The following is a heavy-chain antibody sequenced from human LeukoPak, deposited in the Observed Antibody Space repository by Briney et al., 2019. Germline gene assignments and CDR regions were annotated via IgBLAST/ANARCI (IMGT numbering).Heavy chain of an antibody. CDR3: ARAAWGSSVPFDP. J-gene: IGHJ5*02. V-gene: IGHV1-2*02. CDR1: GYTFTGYY. CDR2: INPNSGGT. D-gene: IGHD6-6*01. Sequence: ASVKVSCRASGYTFTGYYMHWVRQAPGQGLEWMGWINPNSGGTNYAQKFQGRVTMTRDTSISTAYMELSRLRSDDTAVYYCARAAWGSSVPFDPWGQGTLVTVSS.